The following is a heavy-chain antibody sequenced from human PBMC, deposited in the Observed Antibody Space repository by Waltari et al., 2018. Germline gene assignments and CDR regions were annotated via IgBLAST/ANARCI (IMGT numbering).Heavy chain of an antibody. CDR3: ARYAPGYGLHAFDI. D-gene: IGHD4-17*01. V-gene: IGHV4-59*01. CDR1: GGSISRYY. CDR2: IYYSGST. J-gene: IGHJ3*02. Sequence: QVQRQESGPGLVKPSETLSLTCTASGGSISRYYWSWIRQPPGKGREWIGYIYYSGSTNYNPSLKSRVTISVDTSKNQFSLKLSSVTAADTAVYYCARYAPGYGLHAFDIWGQGTMVTVSS.